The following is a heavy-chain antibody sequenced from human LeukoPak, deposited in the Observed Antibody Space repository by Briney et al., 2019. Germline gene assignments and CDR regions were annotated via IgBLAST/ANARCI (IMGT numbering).Heavy chain of an antibody. CDR3: ARSAYSSGWYTGPYGMDV. CDR2: ISSSGSTI. Sequence: GGSLRLSCAASGFTFSSYWMHWVRQAPGKGLEWVSYISSSGSTIYYADSVKGRFTISRDNAKNSLYLQMNSLRAEDTAVYYCARSAYSSGWYTGPYGMDVWGQGTTVTVSS. J-gene: IGHJ6*02. CDR1: GFTFSSYW. V-gene: IGHV3-48*04. D-gene: IGHD6-19*01.